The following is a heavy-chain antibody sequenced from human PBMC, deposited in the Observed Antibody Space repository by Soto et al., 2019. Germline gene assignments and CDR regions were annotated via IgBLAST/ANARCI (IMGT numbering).Heavy chain of an antibody. CDR3: ARGGGFDSFDY. D-gene: IGHD3-10*01. V-gene: IGHV4-30-2*01. Sequence: PSETLSLTCTVSGASITYGAYSWSWIRQTPGKGLEWIGYINHLETTFYNPSFESRLTLSIDRTKNQFSLNLKSMSAADRAVYFCARGGGFDSFDYWGQGIPVTVCS. J-gene: IGHJ4*02. CDR2: INHLETT. CDR1: GASITYGAYS.